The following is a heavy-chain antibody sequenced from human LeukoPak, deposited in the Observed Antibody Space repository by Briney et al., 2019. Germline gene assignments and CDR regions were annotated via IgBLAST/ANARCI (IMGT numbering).Heavy chain of an antibody. J-gene: IGHJ4*02. D-gene: IGHD6-13*01. Sequence: SVKVSCKASGGTFSSYAISWVRQAPGQGLEWMGRIIPILGIANYAQKFQGRVTITADKSTSTAYMELSSLRSEDTAVYYCARDTAHHTIAAAGLTYWGQGTLVTVSS. CDR2: IIPILGIA. CDR3: ARDTAHHTIAAAGLTY. CDR1: GGTFSSYA. V-gene: IGHV1-69*04.